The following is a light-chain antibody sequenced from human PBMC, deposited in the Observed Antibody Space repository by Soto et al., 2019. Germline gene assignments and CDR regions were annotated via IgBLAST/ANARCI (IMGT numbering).Light chain of an antibody. V-gene: IGKV3-11*01. CDR2: DAS. CDR1: QSVSSY. Sequence: EIGLTQSPATLSWSAGERATLSWRASQSVSSYLAWYQQKPGQAPRLLIYDASNRATGIPARFSGSGSGTDFNLTISSLETEDFAVYYCQQRSNWPWTFGQGTKVDIK. J-gene: IGKJ1*01. CDR3: QQRSNWPWT.